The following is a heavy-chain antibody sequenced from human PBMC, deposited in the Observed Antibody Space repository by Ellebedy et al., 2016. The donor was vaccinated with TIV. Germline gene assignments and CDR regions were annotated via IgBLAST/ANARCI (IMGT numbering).Heavy chain of an antibody. CDR1: GFTFSSYS. J-gene: IGHJ4*02. CDR2: ISYDGSNK. V-gene: IGHV3-30*18. D-gene: IGHD6-19*01. Sequence: GESLKISCAASGFTFSSYSMNWVRQAPGKGLEWVAVISYDGSNKYYADSVKGRFTISRDNSKNTLYLQMNSLRAEDTAVYYCAKSSGWVGDLDYWGQGTLVTVSS. CDR3: AKSSGWVGDLDY.